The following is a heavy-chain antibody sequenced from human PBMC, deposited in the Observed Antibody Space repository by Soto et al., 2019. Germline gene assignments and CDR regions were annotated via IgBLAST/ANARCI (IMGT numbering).Heavy chain of an antibody. CDR1: GGSFSGYY. D-gene: IGHD5-12*01. CDR3: AGGRCLRSSFDC. Sequence: QVQLQQWGAGLLKPSETLSLTCAVYGGSFSGYYWSWIRQPPGKGLEWIGEINHSGSTNYNPSLRIRXXLXVXXSKIPFSLKLSSVPAADTAVYYCAGGRCLRSSFDCWGPGTLVTVSS. J-gene: IGHJ4*02. V-gene: IGHV4-34*01. CDR2: INHSGST.